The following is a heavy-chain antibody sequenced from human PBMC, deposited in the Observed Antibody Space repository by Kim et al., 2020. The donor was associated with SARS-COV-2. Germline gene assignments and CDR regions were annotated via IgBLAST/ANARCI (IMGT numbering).Heavy chain of an antibody. CDR3: ARVAPGQNTDYFDY. J-gene: IGHJ4*02. D-gene: IGHD1-1*01. V-gene: IGHV3-11*05. Sequence: YAGSVKGRFTISGDNGKKSLFLQLNSLRAGDTAVYYCARVAPGQNTDYFDYWGQGTLVTVSS.